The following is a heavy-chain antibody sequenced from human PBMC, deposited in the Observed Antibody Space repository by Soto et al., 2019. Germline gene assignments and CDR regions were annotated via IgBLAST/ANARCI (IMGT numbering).Heavy chain of an antibody. J-gene: IGHJ5*02. CDR3: ARDKAVLWFGETGGGNWFDP. CDR2: ISAYNGNT. Sequence: QVQLVQSGAEVKKPGASVKVSCKASGYTFTSYGISWVRQAPGQGLEWMGWISAYNGNTNYAQKLQGRGTMTTDTSTSTAYMELRSLRSDDTAVYYCARDKAVLWFGETGGGNWFDPWGQGTLVTVSS. CDR1: GYTFTSYG. V-gene: IGHV1-18*04. D-gene: IGHD3-10*01.